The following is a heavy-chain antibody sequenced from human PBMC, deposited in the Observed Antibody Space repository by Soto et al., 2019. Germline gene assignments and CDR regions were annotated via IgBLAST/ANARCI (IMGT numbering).Heavy chain of an antibody. Sequence: GGSLRLSCAASGFTFSSYSMNWVRQAPGKGLEWVSSISSSSSYIYYADSVKGRFTISRDNAKNSLYLQMNSLRAEDTAVYYCARDRILEYSSSSVVVSYYYYGMDVWGQGTTVTVSS. CDR3: ARDRILEYSSSSVVVSYYYYGMDV. V-gene: IGHV3-21*01. CDR2: ISSSSSYI. J-gene: IGHJ6*02. D-gene: IGHD6-6*01. CDR1: GFTFSSYS.